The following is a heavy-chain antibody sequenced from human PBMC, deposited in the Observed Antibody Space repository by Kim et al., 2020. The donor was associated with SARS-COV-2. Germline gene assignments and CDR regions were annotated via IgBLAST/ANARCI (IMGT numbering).Heavy chain of an antibody. J-gene: IGHJ5*02. CDR1: GGSVSSGSYY. Sequence: SETLSLTCTVSGGSVSSGSYYWSWIRQPPGKGLEWIGYIYYSGSTNYNPSLKSRVTISVDTSKNQFSLKLSSVTAADTAVYYCARVGGYCSSTSCHNRFDPWGQGTLVTVSS. CDR3: ARVGGYCSSTSCHNRFDP. V-gene: IGHV4-61*01. CDR2: IYYSGST. D-gene: IGHD2-2*01.